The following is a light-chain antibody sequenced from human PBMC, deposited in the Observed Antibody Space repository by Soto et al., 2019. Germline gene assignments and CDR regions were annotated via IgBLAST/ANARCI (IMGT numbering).Light chain of an antibody. CDR2: AAS. J-gene: IGKJ1*01. Sequence: DIQMTQSPSSLSASVGDRVTITCRASQSISSYLNWYQQKPGKAPKLLIYAASSLQSGVPSRFSGSGSGTDFTLTISSLQPEDLETYYCQQSYSTPVTFGQGTKVEIK. V-gene: IGKV1-39*01. CDR3: QQSYSTPVT. CDR1: QSISSY.